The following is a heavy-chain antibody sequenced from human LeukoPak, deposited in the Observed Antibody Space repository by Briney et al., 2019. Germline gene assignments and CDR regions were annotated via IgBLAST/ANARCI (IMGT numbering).Heavy chain of an antibody. CDR3: ARNNTLMMYPRGGEDKGFDY. J-gene: IGHJ4*02. Sequence: SETLSLTCTVSGGSISSGSYYWCWIRQPPGKGLEWIASIYYSGSTHYNPSLKSRVTISVDTSKNEFSLKLSSVTAADTAVYYCARNNTLMMYPRGGEDKGFDYWGQGTLVTVSS. CDR2: IYYSGST. D-gene: IGHD2-8*01. CDR1: GGSISSGSYY. V-gene: IGHV4-39*01.